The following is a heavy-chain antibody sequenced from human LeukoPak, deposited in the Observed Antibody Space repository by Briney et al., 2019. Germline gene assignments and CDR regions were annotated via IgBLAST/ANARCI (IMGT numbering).Heavy chain of an antibody. CDR1: GGSISNYY. CDR2: IYYSGST. Sequence: SETLSLTCTVSGGSISNYYWSWIRQPPGKGLEWTGYIYYSGSTNYNPSLKSRVTISVDTSKNQVSLKLSSVTAADTAVYYCASLLTYFDYWGQGTLVTVSS. V-gene: IGHV4-59*01. J-gene: IGHJ4*02. CDR3: ASLLTYFDY.